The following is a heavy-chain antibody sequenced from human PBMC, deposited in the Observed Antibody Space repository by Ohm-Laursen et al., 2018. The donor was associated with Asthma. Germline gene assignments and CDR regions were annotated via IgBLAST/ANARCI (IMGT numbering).Heavy chain of an antibody. V-gene: IGHV3-30-3*01. J-gene: IGHJ6*02. CDR3: ARDPITLLDYGDYVGGGLYGMDV. D-gene: IGHD4-17*01. CDR1: GFTFRSYA. Sequence: SLRLSCTASGFTFRSYAMHWVRQAPGKGLEWVAVGGSYYDGGLKYYADSVNGRFTVSRDDSKNTLYLQMNSLRPDDTAVYYCARDPITLLDYGDYVGGGLYGMDVWGQGTTVTVSS. CDR2: GGSYYDGGLK.